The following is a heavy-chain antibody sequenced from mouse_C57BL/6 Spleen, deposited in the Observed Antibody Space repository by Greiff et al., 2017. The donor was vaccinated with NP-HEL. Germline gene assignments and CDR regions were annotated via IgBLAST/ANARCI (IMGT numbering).Heavy chain of an antibody. CDR1: GYTFTSYW. D-gene: IGHD2-14*01. CDR3: ARAKGTPDY. V-gene: IGHV1-52*01. J-gene: IGHJ2*01. CDR2: IDPSDSET. Sequence: VQLQQPGAELVRPGSSVKLSCKASGYTFTSYWMHWVKQRPIQGLEWIGNIDPSDSETHYNQKFKDKATVTVDKSSSTAYMQLRSLTSEDSAVYYCARAKGTPDYWGQGTTLTVSS.